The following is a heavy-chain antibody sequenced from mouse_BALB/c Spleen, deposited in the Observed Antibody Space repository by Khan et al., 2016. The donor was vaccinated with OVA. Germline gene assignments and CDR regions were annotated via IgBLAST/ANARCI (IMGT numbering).Heavy chain of an antibody. D-gene: IGHD2-1*01. CDR1: GFTFSDYY. V-gene: IGHV5-4*02. CDR2: ISDGGSYT. Sequence: EVELVESGGGLVKPGGSLKLSCAASGFTFSDYYMYWVRQTPEMRLEWVATISDGGSYTYYPVSVQGRFTISRDDAKNNLYLQMSRLKSEDKAMYYCARCYYGNPFAYWGQWTLVTVSA. CDR3: ARCYYGNPFAY. J-gene: IGHJ3*01.